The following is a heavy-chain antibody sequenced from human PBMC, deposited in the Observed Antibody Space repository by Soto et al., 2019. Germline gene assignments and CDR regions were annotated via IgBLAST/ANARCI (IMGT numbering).Heavy chain of an antibody. V-gene: IGHV4-59*01. D-gene: IGHD5-12*01. CDR2: IYFSGST. CDR1: GGSISSYY. Sequence: PSETLSLTCTVSGGSISSYYWSWIRQSPGKGLEWIGYIYFSGSTNYNPSLKGRVTISGDTSKNQFSPKLTSVTAADTAVYYCARVEYSGYPRIWGQGTLVTVSS. CDR3: ARVEYSGYPRI. J-gene: IGHJ4*02.